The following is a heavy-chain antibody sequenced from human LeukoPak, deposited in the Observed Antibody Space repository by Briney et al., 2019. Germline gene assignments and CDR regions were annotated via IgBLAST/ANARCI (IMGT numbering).Heavy chain of an antibody. J-gene: IGHJ5*02. V-gene: IGHV1-18*04. CDR3: ARADEYCGSTSCYALDWFDP. CDR2: ISAYNGNT. CDR1: GYTFTSYG. Sequence: ASVKVSCKASGYTFTSYGISWVRQAPGQGLEWMGWISAYNGNTNYAQKLQGRVTMTTDTSTSTAYMELRSLRSDDTAVYYCARADEYCGSTSCYALDWFDPWGQGTLVTVSS. D-gene: IGHD2-2*01.